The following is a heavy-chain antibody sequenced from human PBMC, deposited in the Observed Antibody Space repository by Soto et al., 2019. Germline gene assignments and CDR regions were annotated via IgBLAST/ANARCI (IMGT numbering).Heavy chain of an antibody. Sequence: PSEILSLTCTVSGGSISSGDYYWSWIRQPPGKGLEWIGYIYYSGSTYYNPSLKSRVTISVDTSKNQFSLKLSSVTAADTAVYYCVFYSSSSGFDYWGQGTLVTVSS. D-gene: IGHD6-6*01. CDR1: GGSISSGDYY. CDR2: IYYSGST. CDR3: VFYSSSSGFDY. V-gene: IGHV4-30-4*01. J-gene: IGHJ4*02.